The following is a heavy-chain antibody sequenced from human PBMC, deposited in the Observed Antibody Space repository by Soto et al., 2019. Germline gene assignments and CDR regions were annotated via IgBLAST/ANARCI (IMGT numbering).Heavy chain of an antibody. CDR3: ARRNRSLSGGGYYAFDI. Sequence: QLQLQESGPRLVKPSETLSLTCTVSGGSVSSDTYYWGWIRQPPGKGLEWVGNIYYSGTTYYSPSLKSRVTISVDTSKNELSLKLTSVTAADTAVYYCARRNRSLSGGGYYAFDIWGQGTMVTVSS. CDR2: IYYSGTT. V-gene: IGHV4-39*01. CDR1: GGSVSSDTYY. D-gene: IGHD2-15*01. J-gene: IGHJ3*02.